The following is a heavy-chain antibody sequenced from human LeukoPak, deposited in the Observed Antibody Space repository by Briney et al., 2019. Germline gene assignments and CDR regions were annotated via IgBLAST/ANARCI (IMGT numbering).Heavy chain of an antibody. CDR2: ISGSGTVI. V-gene: IGHV3-48*03. CDR1: GFTSSSSE. CDR3: ARADARLFDY. Sequence: GGPLRPSCAASGFTSSSSEMNWVRQAPGKGLEWVSFISGSGTVIYYADSVKGRFTISRDNAKNSLYLQVSSLRAEDTAVYYCARADARLFDYWGQGTLVTVSS. J-gene: IGHJ4*02.